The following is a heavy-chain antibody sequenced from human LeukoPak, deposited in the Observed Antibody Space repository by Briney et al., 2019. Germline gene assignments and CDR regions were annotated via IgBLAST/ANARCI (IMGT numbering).Heavy chain of an antibody. CDR2: INTNTGNP. CDR3: ARRGEDYYGSGSGGDY. J-gene: IGHJ4*02. CDR1: GYTFTSYA. V-gene: IGHV7-4-1*02. Sequence: ASVKVSCKASGYTFTSYAMNWVRQAPGQGLEWMGWINTNTGNPTYAQGFTGRFVFSLDTSVSTAYLQISSLKAEDTAVYYCARRGEDYYGSGSGGDYWGQGTLVTVSS. D-gene: IGHD3-10*01.